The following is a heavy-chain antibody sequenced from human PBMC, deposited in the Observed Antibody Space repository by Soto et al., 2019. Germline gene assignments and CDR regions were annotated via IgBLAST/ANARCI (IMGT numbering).Heavy chain of an antibody. V-gene: IGHV1-69*02. CDR1: GGTFSSYT. D-gene: IGHD3-10*01. J-gene: IGHJ3*02. CDR3: ASSSRDYHGSGSYNDAFDI. Sequence: QVQLVQSGAEVQKPGSSVKVSCKASGGTFSSYTISWVRQAPGQGLEWMGRIIPILGIANYAQKFQGRVTITADKSTSTAYMELSSLRSEDTAVYYCASSSRDYHGSGSYNDAFDIWGQGTMVTVSS. CDR2: IIPILGIA.